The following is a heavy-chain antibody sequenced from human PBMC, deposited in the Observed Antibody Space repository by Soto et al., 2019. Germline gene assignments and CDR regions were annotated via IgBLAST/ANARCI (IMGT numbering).Heavy chain of an antibody. CDR1: GGSISSSTSY. CDR3: ARQKLSLYSSNWYAIDS. CDR2: IFYTGNT. Sequence: KSSETLSLTCSVSGGSISSSTSYWGWIRQPPGKGLEWIGSIFYTGNTYYNPSLRSRVTISVSTSKNQFSLKLTSVTAADTAVYSCARQKLSLYSSNWYAIDSWGQGTLVTVSS. D-gene: IGHD6-13*01. J-gene: IGHJ4*02. V-gene: IGHV4-39*01.